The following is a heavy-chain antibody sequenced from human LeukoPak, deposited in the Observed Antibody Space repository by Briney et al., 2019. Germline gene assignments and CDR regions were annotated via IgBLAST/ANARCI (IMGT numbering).Heavy chain of an antibody. CDR1: GGSFSGYY. Sequence: SETLSLTCAVDGGSFSGYYWSWIRQPPGKGLEWIGEINHSGSTNYNPSLKSRVTISVDTSKNQFSLKLSSVTAAHTAVYYCARGLTVTTGQLLFYWGQGTLVTVSS. CDR3: ARGLTVTTGQLLFY. V-gene: IGHV4-34*01. CDR2: INHSGST. D-gene: IGHD4-17*01. J-gene: IGHJ4*02.